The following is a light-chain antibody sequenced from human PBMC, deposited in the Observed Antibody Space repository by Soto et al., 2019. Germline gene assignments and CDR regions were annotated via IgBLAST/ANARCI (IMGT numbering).Light chain of an antibody. J-gene: IGLJ1*01. CDR2: GNS. CDR3: QSYDSSLSGGV. Sequence: QSVLTQPPSVSGAPGQRVTLSFTGSSSNIGAGYDVHWYQQLPGTAPKLLIYGNSNRPSGVPDRFSGSKSGTSASLAITGLQAEDEADYYCQSYDSSLSGGVFGTGTKVTVL. CDR1: SSNIGAGYD. V-gene: IGLV1-40*01.